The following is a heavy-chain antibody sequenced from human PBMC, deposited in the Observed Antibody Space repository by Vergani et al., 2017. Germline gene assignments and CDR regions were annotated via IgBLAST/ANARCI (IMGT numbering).Heavy chain of an antibody. Sequence: QVQLMQSGAEVKKPGSSVKVSCKASGGIFSSYTISWVRQAPGQGLEWMGRIIPILGIANYAQKFQGRVTITADKSTSTAYMELSSLRSEDTAVYYCAREGCSGGSCYSYYYGMDVWGQGTTVTVSS. J-gene: IGHJ6*02. D-gene: IGHD2-15*01. CDR1: GGIFSSYT. V-gene: IGHV1-69*08. CDR2: IIPILGIA. CDR3: AREGCSGGSCYSYYYGMDV.